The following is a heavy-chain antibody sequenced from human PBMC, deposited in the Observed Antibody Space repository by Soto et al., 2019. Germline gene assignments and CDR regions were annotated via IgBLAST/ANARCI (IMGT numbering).Heavy chain of an antibody. CDR2: INPSGGST. CDR3: ARMFLEAPDAFDI. Sequence: ASVKVSCKASGCTFTSYYMYWVRQAPGQGLEWMGIINPSGGSTSYAQKFQGRVTMTRDTSTSTVYMELSSLRSEDTAVYYCARMFLEAPDAFDIWGQGTMVTVSS. CDR1: GCTFTSYY. V-gene: IGHV1-46*03. J-gene: IGHJ3*02. D-gene: IGHD3-10*02.